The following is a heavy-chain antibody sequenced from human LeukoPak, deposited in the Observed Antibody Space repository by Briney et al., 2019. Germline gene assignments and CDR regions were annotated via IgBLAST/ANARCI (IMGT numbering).Heavy chain of an antibody. Sequence: ASVKVSCKASGYTFTSYDINWVRQATGQGLEWMGWMNPNSGNTGYAQKFQGRVTMTRNTSISTAYMELSSLRSEDTAVYYCARDDYYYDSSGYSNWFDPWVQGTLVTVSS. D-gene: IGHD3-22*01. CDR1: GYTFTSYD. CDR3: ARDDYYYDSSGYSNWFDP. CDR2: MNPNSGNT. J-gene: IGHJ5*02. V-gene: IGHV1-8*01.